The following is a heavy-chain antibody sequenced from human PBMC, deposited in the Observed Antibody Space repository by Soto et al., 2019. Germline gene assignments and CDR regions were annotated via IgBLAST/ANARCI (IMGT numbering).Heavy chain of an antibody. Sequence: KTSETVSLTCTVSGGSVNSNSYYWGWIRQPPGKGLEWIGSIYYSGSTYYNPSLKSRVTIYVDTSKNQFSLKLSSVTAADTAGYYCARLVVGATTRFQHWGQGTLVTVSS. CDR3: ARLVVGATTRFQH. D-gene: IGHD1-26*01. V-gene: IGHV4-39*01. CDR2: IYYSGST. J-gene: IGHJ1*01. CDR1: GGSVNSNSYY.